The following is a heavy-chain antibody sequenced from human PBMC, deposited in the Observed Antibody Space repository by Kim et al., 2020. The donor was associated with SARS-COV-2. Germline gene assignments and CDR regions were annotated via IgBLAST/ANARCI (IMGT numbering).Heavy chain of an antibody. V-gene: IGHV3-30*02. J-gene: IGHJ4*02. Sequence: DTGKGRFTISRDNSKNTVYLQMNSLRAEDTAVYHCAKEGYYGSGSFPDYWGQGTLVTVSS. CDR3: AKEGYYGSGSFPDY. D-gene: IGHD3-10*01.